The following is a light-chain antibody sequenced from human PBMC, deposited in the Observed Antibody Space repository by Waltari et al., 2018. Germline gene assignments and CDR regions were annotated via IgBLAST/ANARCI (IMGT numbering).Light chain of an antibody. CDR2: LNSDGSH. J-gene: IGLJ2*01. V-gene: IGLV4-69*01. CDR3: QTWGTGTVV. Sequence: QLVLTQSPSASASLGASVKLTCTLSSGHSTYAIAWHQQQPEKGPCYLLKLNSDGSHSKGDGIPDRFSGSKSGAERYLTISSLQSEDEGDYYCQTWGTGTVVFGGGTKLTVL. CDR1: SGHSTYA.